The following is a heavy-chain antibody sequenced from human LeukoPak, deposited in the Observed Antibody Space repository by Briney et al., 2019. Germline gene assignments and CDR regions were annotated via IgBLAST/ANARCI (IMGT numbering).Heavy chain of an antibody. CDR1: GFTFTSSA. CDR2: IVVGSGNT. Sequence: GASVKVSCKASGFTFTSSAVQWVRQARGQRLEWIGWIVVGSGNTNYAQKFQERVTITRDMSTSTAYMELSSLRSEDTAVYYCAADAPRDCSSTSCYNYYYYYGMDVWGQGTTVTVSS. J-gene: IGHJ6*02. CDR3: AADAPRDCSSTSCYNYYYYYGMDV. V-gene: IGHV1-58*01. D-gene: IGHD2-2*02.